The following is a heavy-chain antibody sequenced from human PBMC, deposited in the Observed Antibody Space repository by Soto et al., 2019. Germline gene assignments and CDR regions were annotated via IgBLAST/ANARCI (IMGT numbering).Heavy chain of an antibody. CDR3: ARDGFAGTTGISAY. D-gene: IGHD1-7*01. J-gene: IGHJ4*02. V-gene: IGHV1-18*01. CDR2: ISAYNGNT. Sequence: ASVEVSCKXSGYTFTSYAISWVRQATGQGLEWMAWISAYNGNTKYAQDFQGRVTMTTDTSTNTAYMELRSLRSHDTAVHYCARDGFAGTTGISAYWGQGTLVTVSS. CDR1: GYTFTSYA.